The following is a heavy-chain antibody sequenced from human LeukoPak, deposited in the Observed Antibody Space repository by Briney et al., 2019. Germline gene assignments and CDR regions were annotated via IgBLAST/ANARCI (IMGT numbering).Heavy chain of an antibody. J-gene: IGHJ4*02. Sequence: GGSLRLSCAASGFTFSDHYMDWVRQAPGKGLEWIGSIRNKAENYITEYVASGKGRLTISRDDLEKLLYLSMRSLKTEDTAVYYCARVHGEFFDYWGQGNLVTVSS. CDR1: GFTFSDHY. CDR3: ARVHGEFFDY. D-gene: IGHD4-17*01. CDR2: IRNKAENYIT. V-gene: IGHV3-72*01.